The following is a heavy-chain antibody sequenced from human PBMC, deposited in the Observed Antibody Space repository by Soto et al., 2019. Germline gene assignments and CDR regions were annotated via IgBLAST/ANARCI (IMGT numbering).Heavy chain of an antibody. V-gene: IGHV4-30-4*01. D-gene: IGHD3-16*01. CDR2: IYYSGNT. Sequence: SETLSLTCTGSGGSTSSDNYWSWIRQPPGKGLEWIGHIYYSGNTDYNPSLKSRLAISIDTSKNQFSLKLSSVTAADTAVYFCAREGGESSDGLYYFDSWGQGSLVTVS. J-gene: IGHJ4*02. CDR3: AREGGESSDGLYYFDS. CDR1: GGSTSSDNY.